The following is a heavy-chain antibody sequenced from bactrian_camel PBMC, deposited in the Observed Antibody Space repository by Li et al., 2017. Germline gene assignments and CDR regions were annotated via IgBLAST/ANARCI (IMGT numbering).Heavy chain of an antibody. CDR3: AKGQRLTATMDAP. J-gene: IGHJ4*01. CDR2: INSGGGST. D-gene: IGHD2*01. CDR1: GFTFSDDS. V-gene: IGHV3S31*01. Sequence: QLVEFGGGLVQPGGSLRLSCAASGFTFSDDSMTWVRQAPGKGLEWVSAINSGGGSTYYADSVKGRFTSSRDNAKNTLYLQLNSLKTEDTAVYYCAKGQRLTATMDAPRGQGTQVTV.